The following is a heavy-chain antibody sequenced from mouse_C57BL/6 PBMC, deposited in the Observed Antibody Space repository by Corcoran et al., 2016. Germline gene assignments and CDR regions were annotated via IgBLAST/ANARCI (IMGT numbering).Heavy chain of an antibody. CDR2: ILPGSGST. Sequence: QVQLQQSGPELVKPGASVKISCKASGYSFTSYYIHWVKQRPGQGLEWIGEILPGSGSTNYNEKFKGKATFTADTSSNTAYMQLSSLTTEDSAIYYCARAYYAMDYWGQGTSVTVSS. V-gene: IGHV1-66*01. CDR1: GYSFTSYY. J-gene: IGHJ4*01. CDR3: ARAYYAMDY.